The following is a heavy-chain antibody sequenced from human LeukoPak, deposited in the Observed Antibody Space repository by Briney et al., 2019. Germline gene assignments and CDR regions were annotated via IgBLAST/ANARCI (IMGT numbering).Heavy chain of an antibody. D-gene: IGHD3-9*01. CDR2: ISGSGGST. Sequence: GGSLRLSCAASGFTFSSYAMSWVRQVPGKGLEWVSAISGSGGSTYYADSVKGRFTISRDNSKNTLYLQMNSLRAEDTAVYYCAKAEGVYYDILTGYSYYFDYWGQGTLVTVSS. CDR3: AKAEGVYYDILTGYSYYFDY. J-gene: IGHJ4*02. CDR1: GFTFSSYA. V-gene: IGHV3-23*01.